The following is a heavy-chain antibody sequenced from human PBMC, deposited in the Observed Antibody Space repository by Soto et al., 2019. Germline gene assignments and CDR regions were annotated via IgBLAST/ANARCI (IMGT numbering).Heavy chain of an antibody. CDR3: ARYRPYYYDSSGYYFNWYFDL. V-gene: IGHV4-4*02. J-gene: IGHJ2*01. D-gene: IGHD3-22*01. CDR1: GGSISSSNW. CDR2: IYHSGST. Sequence: QVQLQESGPGLVKSSGTLSLTCAVSGGSISSSNWWSWVRQPPGKGLEWIGEIYHSGSTNYNPSLKSRVTISVDKSKNQFSLKLSSVTAADTAVYYCARYRPYYYDSSGYYFNWYFDLWGRGTLVTVSS.